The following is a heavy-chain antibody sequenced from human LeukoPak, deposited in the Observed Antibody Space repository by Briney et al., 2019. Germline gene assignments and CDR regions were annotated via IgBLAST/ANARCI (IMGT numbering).Heavy chain of an antibody. D-gene: IGHD6-19*01. CDR2: ISYDGSNK. CDR3: ARDPTYSSGLIDY. CDR1: GFTFSSYA. Sequence: GGSLRLSCAASGFTFSSYAIHWVRQAPGKGLEWVAVISYDGSNKYYADSVKGRFTISRDNSKNTLYLQMNSLRAEDTAVYYCARDPTYSSGLIDYWGQGTLVTVSS. V-gene: IGHV3-30-3*01. J-gene: IGHJ4*02.